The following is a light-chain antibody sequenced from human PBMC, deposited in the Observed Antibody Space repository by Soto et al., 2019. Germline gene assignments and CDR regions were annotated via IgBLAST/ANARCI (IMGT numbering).Light chain of an antibody. Sequence: DIQMTQSPSTLSASVGDRVTITCRASQSISCWLAWYQQKPGKAPKLLIYKASSLESGVPSRFSGSGSGTEFTLTISGLQPDDFATYYCQQYNSYSTFGQGTKLEIK. J-gene: IGKJ2*01. V-gene: IGKV1-5*03. CDR2: KAS. CDR3: QQYNSYST. CDR1: QSISCW.